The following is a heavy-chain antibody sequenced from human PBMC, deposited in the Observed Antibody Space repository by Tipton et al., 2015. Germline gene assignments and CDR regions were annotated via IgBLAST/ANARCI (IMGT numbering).Heavy chain of an antibody. V-gene: IGHV6-1*01. J-gene: IGHJ3*02. CDR1: GDSVSTNGAD. D-gene: IGHD3-22*01. CDR2: AYYRSRWYR. Sequence: GLVKPSETLSLTCAISGDSVSTNGADWNWIRQSPSRGLEWLGRAYYRSRWYRVYAPSVRSRITINPDTSKNQFSLQLNSVTPDDTAVYYCARERASEPSFDDSSGYYYPFDIWGQGIMVTVSS. CDR3: ARERASEPSFDDSSGYYYPFDI.